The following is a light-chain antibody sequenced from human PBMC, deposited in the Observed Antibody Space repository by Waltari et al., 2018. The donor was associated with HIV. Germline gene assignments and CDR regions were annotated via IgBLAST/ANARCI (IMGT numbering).Light chain of an antibody. V-gene: IGLV3-27*01. J-gene: IGLJ1*01. CDR3: YSASDNNYV. CDR1: VLSKKY. Sequence: SYELTQPSSVSVSPGQPARITCSGDVLSKKYARGFQQKPGQAPVLVIYKDSERPSGIPERFSGSSSGTTVTLTISGAQVEDEADYYCYSASDNNYVFGTGTKVTVL. CDR2: KDS.